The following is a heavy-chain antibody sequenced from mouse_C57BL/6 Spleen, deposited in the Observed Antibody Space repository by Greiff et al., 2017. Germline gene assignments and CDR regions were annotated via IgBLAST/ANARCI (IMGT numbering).Heavy chain of an antibody. Sequence: EVQGVESGGDLVKPGGSLKLSCAASGFTFSSYGMSWVRQTPDKRLEWVATISSGGSYTYYPDSVKGRFTISRDNAKNTLYLQMSSLKSEDTAMYYCARHRITTVVGRGFAYWGQGTLVTVSA. CDR3: ARHRITTVVGRGFAY. J-gene: IGHJ3*01. CDR1: GFTFSSYG. D-gene: IGHD1-1*01. CDR2: ISSGGSYT. V-gene: IGHV5-6*01.